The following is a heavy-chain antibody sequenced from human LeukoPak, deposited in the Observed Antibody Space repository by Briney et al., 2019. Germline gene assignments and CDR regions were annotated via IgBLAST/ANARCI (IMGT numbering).Heavy chain of an antibody. CDR1: GYTFTSYD. CDR3: AKNTALTGEFES. J-gene: IGHJ4*02. Sequence: ASVTVSCKASGYTFTSYDVNWFRQAPGQGLEWMGWMNPNSGNTGYAQKFQGRVTLTRDTSISTAYMELSSLRSEDTAVYYCAKNTALTGEFESWGQGTLVTVSS. V-gene: IGHV1-8*01. D-gene: IGHD7-27*01. CDR2: MNPNSGNT.